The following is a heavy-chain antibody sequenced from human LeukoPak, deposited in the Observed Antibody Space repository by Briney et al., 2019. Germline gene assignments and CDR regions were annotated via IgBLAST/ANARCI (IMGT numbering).Heavy chain of an antibody. CDR1: GFTLRNYW. J-gene: IGHJ4*02. CDR3: ARDLRDYDY. Sequence: GGSLRLSCAASGFTLRNYWIHWVHQAPGKGLVWVSRIDSDGSTRNYADSVKGRFTISRDNAKNTVYLQMNSLSVEDTAVYYCARDLRDYDYWGQGTLVTVSS. CDR2: IDSDGSTR. V-gene: IGHV3-74*01. D-gene: IGHD5-12*01.